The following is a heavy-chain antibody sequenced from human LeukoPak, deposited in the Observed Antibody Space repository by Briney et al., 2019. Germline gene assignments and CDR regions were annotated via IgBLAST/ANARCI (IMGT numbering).Heavy chain of an antibody. CDR3: AREDGSSFYYYYYMDV. J-gene: IGHJ6*03. CDR2: ISWNSGSI. D-gene: IGHD5-24*01. Sequence: PGGSLRLSCAASGFTFDDYAMHWVRQAPGKGLEWVSGISWNSGSIGYADSVKGRFTISRDNAKNSLYLQMNSLRAEDTAVYYCAREDGSSFYYYYYMDVWGKGTTVTVSS. V-gene: IGHV3-9*01. CDR1: GFTFDDYA.